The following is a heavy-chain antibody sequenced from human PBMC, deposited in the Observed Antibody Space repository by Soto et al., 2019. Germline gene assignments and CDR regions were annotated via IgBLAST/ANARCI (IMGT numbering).Heavy chain of an antibody. J-gene: IGHJ5*02. V-gene: IGHV4-34*01. Sequence: PSETLSLTCAVHGGSFSGYYWSWIRQPPGKGPEWIGEINHSGSTNYYPSLKSRVTISVDTSKNQFSLKLSSVTAADTAVYYCARGGWFGDHGWFDPWGQGTLVTVSS. CDR1: GGSFSGYY. CDR2: INHSGST. CDR3: ARGGWFGDHGWFDP. D-gene: IGHD3-10*01.